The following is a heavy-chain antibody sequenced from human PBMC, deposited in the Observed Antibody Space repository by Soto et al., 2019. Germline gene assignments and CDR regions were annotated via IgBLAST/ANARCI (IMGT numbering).Heavy chain of an antibody. Sequence: SETLSLTCAVYGGSFSGYYWSWIRQPPGKGLEWIGEINHSGSTNYNPSLKSRVTISVDTSKNQFSLKLSSVTAADMAVYYCPRQVIVPRGGPDYWGQGTLVTVSS. V-gene: IGHV4-34*01. CDR1: GGSFSGYY. J-gene: IGHJ4*02. CDR2: INHSGST. CDR3: PRQVIVPRGGPDY. D-gene: IGHD2-21*01.